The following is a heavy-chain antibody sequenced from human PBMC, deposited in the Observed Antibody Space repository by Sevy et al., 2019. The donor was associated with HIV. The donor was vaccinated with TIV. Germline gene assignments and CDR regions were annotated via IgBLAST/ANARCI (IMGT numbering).Heavy chain of an antibody. V-gene: IGHV4-59*01. CDR3: ARDRGSYFDY. J-gene: IGHJ4*02. Sequence: SETLSLTCTVSGDSMNGNYWSWIRQPPGTGLEWIGYIYHSGRTNYNASLKRRLTISVDTSKNQFFLNLLSVTAADTAVYYCARDRGSYFDYWGQGTLVTVSS. D-gene: IGHD3-10*01. CDR2: IYHSGRT. CDR1: GDSMNGNY.